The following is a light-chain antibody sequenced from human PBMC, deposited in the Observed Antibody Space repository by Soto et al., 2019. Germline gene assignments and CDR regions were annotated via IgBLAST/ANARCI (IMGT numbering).Light chain of an antibody. V-gene: IGLV1-44*01. J-gene: IGLJ3*02. CDR2: NDV. CDR3: AAWDDSVWV. CDR1: TSNIGTIT. Sequence: QSVLTQPPSASGTPGQAVTISCSGSTSNIGTITVKWYQQVPGSAPKILIYNDVQRPSGVPDRFSGSKSGTSASLVISGLQSEDEADYYCAAWDDSVWVFGGGTKLTVL.